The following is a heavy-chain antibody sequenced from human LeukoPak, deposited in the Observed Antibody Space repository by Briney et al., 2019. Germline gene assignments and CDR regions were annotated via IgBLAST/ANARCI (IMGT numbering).Heavy chain of an antibody. CDR1: GFNFTSYW. D-gene: IGHD2-2*02. J-gene: IGHJ1*01. CDR3: ARQVEYCSSTSCYNLQH. V-gene: IGHV5-51*01. Sequence: KVGAALQIYGQGSGFNFTSYWIGWGRQLPGKGVEWMGIIYAGDYDIRKRTSCQGQVTISSDKSISTAYLQLSSLKASDTAMYYCARQVEYCSSTSCYNLQHWGQGTLVTVSS. CDR2: IYAGDYDI.